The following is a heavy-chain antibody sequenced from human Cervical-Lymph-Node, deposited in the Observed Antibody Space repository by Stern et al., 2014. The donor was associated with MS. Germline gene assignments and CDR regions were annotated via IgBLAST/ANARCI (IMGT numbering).Heavy chain of an antibody. CDR2: FDPQHGET. CDR3: ATHRGRVTYYYGMDV. D-gene: IGHD2-21*02. V-gene: IGHV1-24*01. CDR1: GDTLSEIS. J-gene: IGHJ6*02. Sequence: VQLVESGAEVKKPGASVKVSCKVSGDTLSEISMHWVRPAPGKGLEWMGGFDPQHGETLYAQKFQGRVTMAEDRSTDTAYMELSSLRSEDTAMYYCATHRGRVTYYYGMDVWGQGTTVTVSS.